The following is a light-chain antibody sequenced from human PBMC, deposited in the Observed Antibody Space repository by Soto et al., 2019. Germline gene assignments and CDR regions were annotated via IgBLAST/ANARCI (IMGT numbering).Light chain of an antibody. Sequence: NVLKQSPATLSLTPGERATLSCRASQSVSSYLAWYRQKPGQAPRLLIYDASNRATGIPARFSGSGSGTDFTLTISCLEPEDFAVYYCQQRSNWPPITFGQGTRLEIK. CDR3: QQRSNWPPIT. CDR1: QSVSSY. J-gene: IGKJ5*01. CDR2: DAS. V-gene: IGKV3-11*01.